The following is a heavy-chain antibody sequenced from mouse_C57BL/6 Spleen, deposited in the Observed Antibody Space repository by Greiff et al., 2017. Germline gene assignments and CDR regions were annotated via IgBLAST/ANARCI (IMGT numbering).Heavy chain of an antibody. D-gene: IGHD2-2*01. CDR2: ISGGGSYT. J-gene: IGHJ3*01. V-gene: IGHV5-6*01. CDR3: ARQGAMVTTGFAY. CDR1: GFTFSSYG. Sequence: EVKLVESGGDLVKPGGSLKLSCAASGFTFSSYGMSWVRQTPDKRLEWVATISGGGSYTYYPDSVKGRFTISRDNAKNTLYLQMSSLKSEDTAMYYCARQGAMVTTGFAYWGQGTLVTVSA.